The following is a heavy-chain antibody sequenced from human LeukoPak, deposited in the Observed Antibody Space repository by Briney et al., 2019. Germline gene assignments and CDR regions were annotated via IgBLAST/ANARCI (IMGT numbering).Heavy chain of an antibody. Sequence: ETLSLTCAASGFTFSNYWMHWVRQTPEKGLVWVSRIGSDGAYTSSADSVKGRFTMSRDNAKNTLYLQMNSLRVEDTAVYYCVRDGQQLAFDKWGQGTLVTVSS. V-gene: IGHV3-74*01. CDR2: IGSDGAYT. J-gene: IGHJ4*02. CDR1: GFTFSNYW. CDR3: VRDGQQLAFDK. D-gene: IGHD6-13*01.